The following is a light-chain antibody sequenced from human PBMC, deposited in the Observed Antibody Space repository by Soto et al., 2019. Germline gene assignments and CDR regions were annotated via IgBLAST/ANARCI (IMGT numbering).Light chain of an antibody. CDR1: QNINDW. J-gene: IGKJ3*01. CDR2: DAS. V-gene: IGKV1-5*01. CDR3: QQYDTFSRFT. Sequence: DIQMTQSPSTLSASVGDRVTITCRASQNINDWLAWYQQKPGKAPNLLIYDASTLESGVPSRFSGSGSGTEFTLTISCLQPADFATYYCQQYDTFSRFTFGPGTKVDLK.